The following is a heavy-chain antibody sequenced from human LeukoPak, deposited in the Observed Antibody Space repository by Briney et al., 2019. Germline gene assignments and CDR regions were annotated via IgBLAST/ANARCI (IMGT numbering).Heavy chain of an antibody. V-gene: IGHV1-2*02. D-gene: IGHD4-17*01. J-gene: IGHJ5*02. Sequence: ASVKVSCKASGYTFTGYYMHWVRQAPGQGLEWMGWINPNSGSTNYAQKFQGRVTMTRDTSISTAYMELSRLRSDDTAVYYCARGNYGDYCFDPWGQGTLVTVSS. CDR3: ARGNYGDYCFDP. CDR2: INPNSGST. CDR1: GYTFTGYY.